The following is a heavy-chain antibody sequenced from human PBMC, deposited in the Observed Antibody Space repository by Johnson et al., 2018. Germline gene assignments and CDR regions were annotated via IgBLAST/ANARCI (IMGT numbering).Heavy chain of an antibody. V-gene: IGHV3-66*01. D-gene: IGHD3-10*01. J-gene: IGHJ3*02. CDR3: TTFALYGSDAFDI. Sequence: VQLVQSGGGLVQPGGSLRLSCAASGFTFSSYSMNWVRQAPGKGLEWVSVIYSGGSTYYADSVKGRFTIFRDNSKNTLYLQKNSLKTEDTAVYYCTTFALYGSDAFDIWGQGTMVTVSS. CDR1: GFTFSSYS. CDR2: IYSGGST.